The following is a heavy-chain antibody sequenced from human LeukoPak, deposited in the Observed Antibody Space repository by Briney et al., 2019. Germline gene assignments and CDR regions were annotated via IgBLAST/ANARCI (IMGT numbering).Heavy chain of an antibody. V-gene: IGHV3-43*01. D-gene: IGHD6-13*01. J-gene: IGHJ1*01. CDR1: GFTFDDYT. Sequence: GGSLRLSCAASGFTFDDYTMHWVRQAPGKGLEWVSLISWDGGSTYYADSVKGRFTISRDNSKNSLYLQMNSLRTEDTALYYCAQTGGYSSSWDAEYLQHWGQGTLVTVSS. CDR2: ISWDGGST. CDR3: AQTGGYSSSWDAEYLQH.